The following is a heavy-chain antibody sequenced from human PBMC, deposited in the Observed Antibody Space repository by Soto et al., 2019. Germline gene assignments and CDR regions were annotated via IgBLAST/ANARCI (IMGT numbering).Heavy chain of an antibody. Sequence: ASVKVSCKASGYTFTSYGISWVRQAPGQGLEWMGWISAYNGNTNYAQKLQGRVTMTTDTSTSTAYMELRSLRSDDTAVYYCARKRWLHSSDAFDIWAQGTMVTVSS. D-gene: IGHD5-12*01. CDR1: GYTFTSYG. CDR3: ARKRWLHSSDAFDI. V-gene: IGHV1-18*01. J-gene: IGHJ3*02. CDR2: ISAYNGNT.